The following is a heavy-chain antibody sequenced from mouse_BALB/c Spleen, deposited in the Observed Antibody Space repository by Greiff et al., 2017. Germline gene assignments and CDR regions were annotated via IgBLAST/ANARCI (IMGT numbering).Heavy chain of an antibody. CDR3: ARAAYYRFFDY. CDR1: GYSITSDYA. D-gene: IGHD2-14*01. CDR2: ISYSGST. J-gene: IGHJ2*01. Sequence: VQLKQSGPGLVKPSQSLSLTCTVTGYSITSDYAWNWIRQFPGNKLEWMGYISYSGSTSYNPSLKSRISITRDTSKNQFFLQLNSVTTEDTATYYCARAAYYRFFDYWGQGTTLTVSS. V-gene: IGHV3-2*02.